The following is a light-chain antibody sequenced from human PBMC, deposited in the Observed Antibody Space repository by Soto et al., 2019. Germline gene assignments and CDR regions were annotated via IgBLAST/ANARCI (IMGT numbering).Light chain of an antibody. CDR3: QQYDSSPLT. Sequence: EIVLTQSPGTLSLSPGERATLSCRASQSVSSSFLAWYQQKPGQAPRLLIYGASSRATGIPDRFSGSGSGTDFTLTICRLEPEDFAVYSCQQYDSSPLTFGGGTKVEIK. CDR2: GAS. J-gene: IGKJ4*01. CDR1: QSVSSSF. V-gene: IGKV3-20*01.